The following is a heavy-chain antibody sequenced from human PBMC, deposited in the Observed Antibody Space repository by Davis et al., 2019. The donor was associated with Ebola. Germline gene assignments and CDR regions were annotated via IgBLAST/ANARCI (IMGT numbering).Heavy chain of an antibody. CDR3: TRGARSTRLGWFDP. CDR1: GGSISSYY. J-gene: IGHJ5*02. Sequence: PSETLSLTCTVSGGSISSYYWGWIRQPPGKGLEWIGYIYYSGSTNYNPSLKSRVTISVDTSKNQFSLKLSSVTAADTAVYYCTRGARSTRLGWFDPWGQGTLVTVSS. V-gene: IGHV4-59*08. D-gene: IGHD2-2*01. CDR2: IYYSGST.